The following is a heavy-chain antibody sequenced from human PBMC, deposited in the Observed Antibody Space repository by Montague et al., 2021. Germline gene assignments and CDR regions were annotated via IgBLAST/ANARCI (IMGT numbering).Heavy chain of an antibody. CDR2: MRSSGSP. CDR1: GGAINGYD. CDR3: GRDYWGSIDY. Sequence: SETLSLTCTVSGGAINGYDWSWIRQPPGKGLEWIGYMRSSGSPNYNPSFKSRLAISIDRSRNQFSLELSFVTAADTAIYFCGRDYWGSIDYWGRGILVTVSS. J-gene: IGHJ4*01. V-gene: IGHV4-59*01. D-gene: IGHD7-27*01.